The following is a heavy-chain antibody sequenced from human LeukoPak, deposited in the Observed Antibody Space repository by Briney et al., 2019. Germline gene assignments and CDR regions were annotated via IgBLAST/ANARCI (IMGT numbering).Heavy chain of an antibody. Sequence: SETLSLTCTVSGYSISSGYYWGWIRQPPGKGLEWIGSIYYSGRTYYNSSLKSRVTISVDTSKNQFSLKVTSVTAADTAVYYCASAYYGILGGHFDYWGQGTLVTVSS. V-gene: IGHV4-38-2*02. J-gene: IGHJ4*02. D-gene: IGHD3-9*01. CDR3: ASAYYGILGGHFDY. CDR1: GYSISSGYY. CDR2: IYYSGRT.